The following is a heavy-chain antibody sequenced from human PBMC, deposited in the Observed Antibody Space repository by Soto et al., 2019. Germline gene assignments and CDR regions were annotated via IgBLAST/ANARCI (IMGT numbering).Heavy chain of an antibody. D-gene: IGHD3-3*01. CDR2: IYYSGST. CDR1: GGSVSSGSYY. V-gene: IGHV4-61*01. Sequence: QVQLQESGPGLVKTSETLSLTCTVSGGSVSSGSYYWSWIRQPPGKGLEWIGYIYYSGSTNYNPSLQSRVTISVDTSTNQFSLKLSSVTAADTAVYYCASHLHYDFWRGSGIGYFDYWCQGTLVTVSS. CDR3: ASHLHYDFWRGSGIGYFDY. J-gene: IGHJ4*02.